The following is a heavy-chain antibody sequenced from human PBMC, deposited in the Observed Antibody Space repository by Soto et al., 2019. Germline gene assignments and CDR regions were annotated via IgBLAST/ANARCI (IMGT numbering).Heavy chain of an antibody. CDR2: IIPIFGTP. J-gene: IGHJ3*02. CDR3: SSGGTFNYAFDI. CDR1: GGTFSSYA. D-gene: IGHD2-15*01. Sequence: GASVKVSCKTSGGTFSSYAISWVRQAPGQGLEWMGGIIPIFGTPNYAQKFQDRVTITADESTSTAYMELSSLRSEDTALYYCSSGGTFNYAFDIWGPGTMVTVSS. V-gene: IGHV1-69*13.